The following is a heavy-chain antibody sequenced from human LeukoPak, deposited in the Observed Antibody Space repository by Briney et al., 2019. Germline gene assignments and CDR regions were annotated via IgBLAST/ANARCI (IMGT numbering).Heavy chain of an antibody. CDR1: GGSIGSGYY. J-gene: IGHJ4*02. Sequence: SETLSLTCTVSGGSIGSGYYWAWIRQPPGKGLEWIGSIHYGGTTHYNPSLQSRVTISADTSKNQFALDLRSVTAADTAVYYCTRHYCSSFTCGFDYWGQGTLVTVSS. D-gene: IGHD2-2*01. CDR2: IHYGGTT. CDR3: TRHYCSSFTCGFDY. V-gene: IGHV4-39*01.